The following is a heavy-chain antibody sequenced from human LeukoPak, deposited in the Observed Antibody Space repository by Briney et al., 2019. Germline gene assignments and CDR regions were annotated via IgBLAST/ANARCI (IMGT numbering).Heavy chain of an antibody. Sequence: PSETLSLTCTVSGGSVSSGSYYWSWIRQPPGKGLEWIGYIYYSGSTNYNPSLKSRVTISVDTSKNQFSLKLSSVTAADTAVYYCARGGYYDSSGYYRYYYYGMDVWGQGTTVTVSS. CDR2: IYYSGST. CDR3: ARGGYYDSSGYYRYYYYGMDV. J-gene: IGHJ6*02. D-gene: IGHD3-22*01. CDR1: GGSVSSGSYY. V-gene: IGHV4-61*01.